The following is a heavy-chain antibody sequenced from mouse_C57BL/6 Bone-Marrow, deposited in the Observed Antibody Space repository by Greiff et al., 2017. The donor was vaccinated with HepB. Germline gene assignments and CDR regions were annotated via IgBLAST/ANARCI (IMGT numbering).Heavy chain of an antibody. Sequence: VQLQQPGAELVKPGASVKVSCKASGYTFTSYWMHWVKQRPGQGLEWIGRIHPSDSDTNYNQKFKGKATLTVEKSSSTAYMQLISLTSEDSAVYYCAIKDYSNPYYYAMDYWGQGTSVTVSS. D-gene: IGHD2-5*01. CDR2: IHPSDSDT. CDR3: AIKDYSNPYYYAMDY. V-gene: IGHV1-74*01. CDR1: GYTFTSYW. J-gene: IGHJ4*01.